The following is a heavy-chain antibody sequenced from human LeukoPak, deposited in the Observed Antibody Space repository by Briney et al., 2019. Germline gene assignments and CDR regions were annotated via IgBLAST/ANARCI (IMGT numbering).Heavy chain of an antibody. D-gene: IGHD2-15*01. CDR1: GFTFSSYA. V-gene: IGHV3-23*01. CDR2: ISGSGGST. J-gene: IGHJ5*02. Sequence: GGSLRLSCAASGFTFSSYAMSWVRHAPGKGRVWVSAISGSGGSTYYADSVKGRFTISRDNSKNTLYLQMNSLRAEDTAVYYCEKDVGDCVVVVAATPVLFSYWFDPWGQGTLVTVSS. CDR3: EKDVGDCVVVVAATPVLFSYWFDP.